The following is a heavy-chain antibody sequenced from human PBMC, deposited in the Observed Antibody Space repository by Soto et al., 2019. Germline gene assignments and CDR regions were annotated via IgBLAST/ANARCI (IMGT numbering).Heavy chain of an antibody. Sequence: VQLVESGGGLVKPGGSLRLSCAASGFTFSSYSMNWVRQAPGKGLEWVSSISSSSSYIYYADSVKGRFTISRDNAKNSLYLQMNSLRAEDTAVYYCARDSRDSSSGYYLYIDYWGQGTLVTVSS. V-gene: IGHV3-21*01. J-gene: IGHJ4*02. CDR1: GFTFSSYS. CDR3: ARDSRDSSSGYYLYIDY. D-gene: IGHD3-22*01. CDR2: ISSSSSYI.